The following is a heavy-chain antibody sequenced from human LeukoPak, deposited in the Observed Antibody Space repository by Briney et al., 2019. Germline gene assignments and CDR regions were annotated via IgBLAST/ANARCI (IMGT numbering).Heavy chain of an antibody. D-gene: IGHD6-13*01. CDR2: IFYSGST. CDR3: ARSIQAAGRWFDY. J-gene: IGHJ4*02. CDR1: GGSISGYY. Sequence: SETLSLTCTVSGGSISGYYWSWIRQPPGKGLEWIGYIFYSGSTNYNPSLKSRVTISVGTSKNQFSLKLSSVTAADTAVYYCARSIQAAGRWFDYWGQGTLVTVSS. V-gene: IGHV4-59*01.